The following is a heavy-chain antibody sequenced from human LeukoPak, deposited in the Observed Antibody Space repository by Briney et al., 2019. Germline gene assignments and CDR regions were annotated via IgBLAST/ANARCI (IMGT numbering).Heavy chain of an antibody. D-gene: IGHD6-6*01. CDR3: ARDQRVTGRPDIDY. Sequence: GGSLRLSCAASGFTFRNHWMHWVRQTPGKGLVWVSRIGSDGSSTTYADSVKGRFTISRDNAKNTLYLQMNNLRAEDTAMYYCARDQRVTGRPDIDYWGQGTLVIVSS. CDR1: GFTFRNHW. CDR2: IGSDGSST. V-gene: IGHV3-74*03. J-gene: IGHJ4*02.